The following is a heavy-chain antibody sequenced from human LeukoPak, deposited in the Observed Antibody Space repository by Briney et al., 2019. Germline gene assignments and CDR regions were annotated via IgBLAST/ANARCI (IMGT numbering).Heavy chain of an antibody. D-gene: IGHD3-3*01. J-gene: IGHJ5*02. CDR3: ARLLRLLEWLPVNWFDP. Sequence: SETLSLTCTVSGGSISRSPYYWGWIRQSPGKGLEWIGRIYNSGSVDYNPSLRSRVTMSVDTSKNQFSLKLRPVTAADTAVYYCARLLRLLEWLPVNWFDPWGQGTLVTVSS. V-gene: IGHV4-39*01. CDR2: IYNSGSV. CDR1: GGSISRSPYY.